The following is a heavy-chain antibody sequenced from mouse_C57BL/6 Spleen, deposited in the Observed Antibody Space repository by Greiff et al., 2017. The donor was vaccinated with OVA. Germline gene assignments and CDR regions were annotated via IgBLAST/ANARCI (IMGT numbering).Heavy chain of an antibody. Sequence: EVKLQESVAELVRPGASVKLSCTASGFTIKNTYMHWVKQRPEQGLEWIGRIDPANGNTKYAPKFQGKATITADTSSNTAYLQLSSLTSEDTAIYYCARNPSYYGGFAYWGQGTLVTVSA. J-gene: IGHJ3*01. CDR3: ARNPSYYGGFAY. V-gene: IGHV14-3*01. D-gene: IGHD2-10*01. CDR1: GFTIKNTY. CDR2: IDPANGNT.